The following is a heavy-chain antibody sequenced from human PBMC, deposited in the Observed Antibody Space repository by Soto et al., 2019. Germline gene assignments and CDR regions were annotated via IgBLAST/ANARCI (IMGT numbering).Heavy chain of an antibody. CDR3: ASSDYGDYSGRGD. D-gene: IGHD4-17*01. Sequence: GGSLRLSCAASGFTVSSNYMSWVRQAPGKGLEWVSVIYSGGSTYYADSVKGRFTISRDNSKNTLYLQMNSLRAEDTAVYYCASSDYGDYSGRGDWGQGTLVTVSS. V-gene: IGHV3-53*01. J-gene: IGHJ4*02. CDR1: GFTVSSNY. CDR2: IYSGGST.